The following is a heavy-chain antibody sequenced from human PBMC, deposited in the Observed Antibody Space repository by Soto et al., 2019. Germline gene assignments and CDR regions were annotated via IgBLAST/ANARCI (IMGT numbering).Heavy chain of an antibody. J-gene: IGHJ6*02. V-gene: IGHV3-30-3*01. D-gene: IGHD6-19*01. CDR2: ISYDGSNK. CDR3: ARSAGYSSGWYSPYGMDV. CDR1: GFTFSSYA. Sequence: GSLRLSCAASGFTFSSYAMHWVRQAPGKGLEWVAVISYDGSNKYYADSVKGRFTISRDNSKNTLYLQMNSLRAEDTAVYYCARSAGYSSGWYSPYGMDVWGQGTTVTVSS.